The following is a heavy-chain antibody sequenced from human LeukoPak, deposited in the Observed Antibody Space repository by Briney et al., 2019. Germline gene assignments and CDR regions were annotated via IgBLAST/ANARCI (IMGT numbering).Heavy chain of an antibody. CDR3: AKGIYSSGWSYFDY. CDR1: GFTFSNSA. CDR2: LSGSGITT. D-gene: IGHD6-19*01. J-gene: IGHJ4*01. Sequence: GGSLSLSCAASGFTFSNSAMSWVRQAAGKGLEWVSTLSGSGITTYYADSVKGRFTISRDNSKNTLYLQMNSLRAEDTAVYYCAKGIYSSGWSYFDYWGHGTLVTVSS. V-gene: IGHV3-23*01.